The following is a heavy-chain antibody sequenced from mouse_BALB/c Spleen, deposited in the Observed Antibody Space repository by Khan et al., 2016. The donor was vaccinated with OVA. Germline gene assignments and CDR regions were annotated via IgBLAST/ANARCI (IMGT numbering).Heavy chain of an antibody. CDR1: GYSITSGYG. V-gene: IGHV3-2*02. J-gene: IGHJ2*01. CDR3: ARTARIKY. Sequence: EVKLEESGPGLVKPSQSLSLTCTVTGYSITSGYGWNWIRQFPGNKLEWMGYISYSGSTNYNPSLKSRISITRDTPKNQFFLQLNSETTEDTATYYCARTARIKYWGQGTTLTVSS. CDR2: ISYSGST. D-gene: IGHD1-2*01.